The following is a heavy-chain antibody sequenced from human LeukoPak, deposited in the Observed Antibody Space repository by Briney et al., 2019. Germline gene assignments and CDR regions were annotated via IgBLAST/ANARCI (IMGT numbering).Heavy chain of an antibody. CDR1: GFTFSSYA. CDR3: VKVAKYYYGSETYYFFEH. J-gene: IGHJ4*02. V-gene: IGHV3-23*01. D-gene: IGHD3-10*01. CDR2: ISHTGGST. Sequence: GGSLRLSCAASGFTFSSYAMSWVRQAPGKGLEWVSGISHTGGSTYYGDSVKGRFTISRDNAKNSLDLQMNSLRVEDTGIYYCVKVAKYYYGSETYYFFEHWGQGTPVTASS.